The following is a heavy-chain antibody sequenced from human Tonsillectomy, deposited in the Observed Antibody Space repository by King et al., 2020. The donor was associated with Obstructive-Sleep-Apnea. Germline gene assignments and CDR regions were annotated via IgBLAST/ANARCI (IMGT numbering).Heavy chain of an antibody. Sequence: GGGVGEAGGSLRRAGAASGFTVSTAWMNWVRQAPGKGLEWIGRVKSKTEGGTTDYAASVKGRFTISRHESKNTAYLQMNSLTTEDTAVYYCTTQIPDVVMPEYFQHWGQGTLVTVSP. J-gene: IGHJ1*01. CDR3: TTQIPDVVMPEYFQH. V-gene: IGHV3-15*01. D-gene: IGHD2-2*01. CDR1: GFTVSTAW. CDR2: VKSKTEGGTT.